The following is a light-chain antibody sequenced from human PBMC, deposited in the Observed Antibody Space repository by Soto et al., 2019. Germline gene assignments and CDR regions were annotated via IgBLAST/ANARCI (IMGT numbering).Light chain of an antibody. V-gene: IGKV3-15*01. CDR3: HQYYTWPRT. CDR1: QTVTTD. Sequence: EIVMTQSPVTLSVSPGSRPTLSCRASQTVTTDLAWYQQKPGQAPRLVIHGASTRATDFPARFSGSGSGTEFTLTISSLQYEDIAVYYCHQYYTWPRTFGQGTKVDIK. J-gene: IGKJ1*01. CDR2: GAS.